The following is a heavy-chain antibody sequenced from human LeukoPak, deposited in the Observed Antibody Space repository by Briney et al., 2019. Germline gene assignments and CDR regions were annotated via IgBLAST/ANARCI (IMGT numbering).Heavy chain of an antibody. CDR3: ARDPLNCSSTSCYRGRLAYNWFDP. CDR2: INPNSGGT. D-gene: IGHD2-2*02. Sequence: ASVKVSCKASGYTFTGYYMHWVRQAPGQGLEWMGWINPNSGGTNYAQKFQGRVTMTRDTSISTAYMELSRLRSDDTAVYYRARDPLNCSSTSCYRGRLAYNWFDPWGQGTLVTVSS. J-gene: IGHJ5*02. CDR1: GYTFTGYY. V-gene: IGHV1-2*02.